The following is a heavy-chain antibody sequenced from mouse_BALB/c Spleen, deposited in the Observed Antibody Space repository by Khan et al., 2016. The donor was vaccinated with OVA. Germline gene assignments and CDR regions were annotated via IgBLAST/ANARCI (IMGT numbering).Heavy chain of an antibody. CDR2: ISYSGST. CDR1: GYSIPSGYG. V-gene: IGHV3-2*02. CDR3: AITARIKY. Sequence: EVQLQESGPGLVKPSQSLSLTCTVTGYSIPSGYGWNWLRQFPGNKLEWMGYISYSGSTNYNPSLKRRISITRATSKNQFFLQLNSGTTEDTATYYCAITARIKYWGQGTTLTVSS. D-gene: IGHD1-2*01. J-gene: IGHJ2*01.